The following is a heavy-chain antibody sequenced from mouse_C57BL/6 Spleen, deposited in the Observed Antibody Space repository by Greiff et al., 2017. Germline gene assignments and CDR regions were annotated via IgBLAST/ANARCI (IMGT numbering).Heavy chain of an antibody. CDR3: ARHYYGSPSYYFDY. J-gene: IGHJ2*01. Sequence: VQLQQSGPELVKPGASVKISCKASGYAFSSSWMNWVKQRPGKGLEWIGRIYPGDGDTNYNGKFKGKATLTADKSSSTAYMQLSSLTSEDSAVYFCARHYYGSPSYYFDYWGQGTTLTVSS. V-gene: IGHV1-82*01. CDR2: IYPGDGDT. CDR1: GYAFSSSW. D-gene: IGHD1-1*01.